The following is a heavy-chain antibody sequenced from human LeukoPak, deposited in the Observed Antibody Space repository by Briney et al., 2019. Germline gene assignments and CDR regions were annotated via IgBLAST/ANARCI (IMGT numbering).Heavy chain of an antibody. Sequence: ASVKVSCKASGYTFTSYYMHWVRQAPGQGLEWMGIINPSGGSTSYAQKFQGRVTMTRDTSTSTVYMELSSLRSEDTAVYYCARETPYCSGGSCYYQIFQHWGQGTPVTVSS. CDR1: GYTFTSYY. J-gene: IGHJ1*01. CDR2: INPSGGST. D-gene: IGHD2-15*01. V-gene: IGHV1-46*01. CDR3: ARETPYCSGGSCYYQIFQH.